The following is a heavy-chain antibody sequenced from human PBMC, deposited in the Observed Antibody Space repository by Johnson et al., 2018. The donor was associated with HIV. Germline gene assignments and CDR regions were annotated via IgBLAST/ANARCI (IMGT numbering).Heavy chain of an antibody. V-gene: IGHV3-7*01. CDR3: ARANQKVVITNDAFDI. D-gene: IGHD3-22*01. Sequence: VQLVESGGGLVQPGGSLRLSCAASGFTFSSYWMNWVRQAPGKGLEWVANIKQDGSEKYYVDSVKGRFTISRDNAKNSLYLQMNSLRAEDTAVYYCARANQKVVITNDAFDIWGQGTMVTVSS. J-gene: IGHJ3*02. CDR1: GFTFSSYW. CDR2: IKQDGSEK.